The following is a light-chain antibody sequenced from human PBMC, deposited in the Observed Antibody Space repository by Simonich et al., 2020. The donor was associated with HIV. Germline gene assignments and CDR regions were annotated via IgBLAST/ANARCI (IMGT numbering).Light chain of an antibody. V-gene: IGKV1-13*02. J-gene: IGKJ2*01. CDR3: QQSYSTPRT. Sequence: AIQLTQSPSSLSASVGDRVTITCRASQGINSALAWYQQKPGKTPKLLIYDASSLESGVPSRFSGSGSGTDFTLTISSLQPEDFATYYCQQSYSTPRTFGQGTKLEIK. CDR2: DAS. CDR1: QGINSA.